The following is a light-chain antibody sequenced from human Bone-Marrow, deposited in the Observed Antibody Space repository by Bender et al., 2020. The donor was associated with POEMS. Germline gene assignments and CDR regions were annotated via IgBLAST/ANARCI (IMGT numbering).Light chain of an antibody. CDR3: QSYDSSLGGFWV. CDR1: SSSIGTSYD. Sequence: QSVLTQPPSVSGAPGQRVTISCTGRSSSIGTSYDVHWYQQLPGTAPKLLIYGNTNRPSGVPDRFSGSRSGATASLAITGLRAEDEADYYCQSYDSSLGGFWVFGGGTKLTVL. J-gene: IGLJ3*02. CDR2: GNT. V-gene: IGLV1-40*01.